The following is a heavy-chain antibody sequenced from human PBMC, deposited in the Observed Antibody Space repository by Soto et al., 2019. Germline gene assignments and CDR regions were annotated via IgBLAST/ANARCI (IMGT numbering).Heavy chain of an antibody. CDR3: ERHDVKSPYSYMEV. CDR1: GDSFTSYW. Sequence: PGESLKISGKGSGDSFTSYWICWVRQMPGKGLEWMGIIYPGDSDTRYSPSFQGQVTISADKSISTAYLQWSSLKASDTAMYYCERHDVKSPYSYMEVWVKGTTVTVSS. CDR2: IYPGDSDT. D-gene: IGHD2-21*01. V-gene: IGHV5-51*01. J-gene: IGHJ6*03.